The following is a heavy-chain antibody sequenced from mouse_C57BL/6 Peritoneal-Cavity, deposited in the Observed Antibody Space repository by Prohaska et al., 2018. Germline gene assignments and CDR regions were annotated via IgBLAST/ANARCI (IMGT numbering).Heavy chain of an antibody. D-gene: IGHD1-1*01. CDR2: SNPSAGGT. J-gene: IGHJ2*01. CDR3: ARFRSNYFDY. CDR1: GYSFTGYY. V-gene: IGHV1-42*01. Sequence: SCKASGYSFTGYYMNWVKQSPEKSLEWIGESNPSAGGTTYNQKFKAKATLTVDKSSSTDYMQLKSLTSEDSAVYYCARFRSNYFDYWGQGTTLTVSS.